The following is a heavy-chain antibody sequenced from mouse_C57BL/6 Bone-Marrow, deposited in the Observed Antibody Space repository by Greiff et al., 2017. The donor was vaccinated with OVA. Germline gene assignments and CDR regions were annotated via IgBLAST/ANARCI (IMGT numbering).Heavy chain of an antibody. Sequence: QVHVKQPGAELVKPGASVKLSCKASGYTFTSYWMHWVKQRPGRGLEWIGRIDPNSGGTKYNEKFKSKATLTVDKPSSTAYMQLSSLTSEDSAVYYCARSAPDYYGSSYWYFDVWGTGTTVTVSS. D-gene: IGHD1-1*01. V-gene: IGHV1-72*01. CDR3: ARSAPDYYGSSYWYFDV. CDR1: GYTFTSYW. CDR2: IDPNSGGT. J-gene: IGHJ1*03.